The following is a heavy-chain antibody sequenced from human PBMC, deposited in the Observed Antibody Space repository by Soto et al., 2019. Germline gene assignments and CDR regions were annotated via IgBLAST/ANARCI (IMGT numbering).Heavy chain of an antibody. J-gene: IGHJ6*02. CDR2: IYYSGST. D-gene: IGHD6-13*01. CDR1: DGYISSGGYY. CDR3: ARDRVAAAGTLRYYYYGMDV. Sequence: SETQSLTSTVSDGYISSGGYYWSWIRQPPGKGLEWIGYIYYSGSTYYNPSLKSRVTISVDTSKNQFSLKLSSVTAADTAVYYCARDRVAAAGTLRYYYYGMDVWGQGTTVTV. V-gene: IGHV4-30-4*01.